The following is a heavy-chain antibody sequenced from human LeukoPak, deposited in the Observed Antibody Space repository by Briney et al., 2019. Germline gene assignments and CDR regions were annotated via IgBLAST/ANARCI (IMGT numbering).Heavy chain of an antibody. CDR1: GGSFSGYY. CDR3: ARYKDCSSTSCYTRGRIYYFDY. J-gene: IGHJ4*02. CDR2: INHSGST. V-gene: IGHV4-34*01. Sequence: SETLSLTCAVYGGSFSGYYWSWIRQPPGKGLEWIGEINHSGSTNYNPSLKSRVTITVDTYKNQFSLKQSSVTAADTAVYYCARYKDCSSTSCYTRGRIYYFDYWGQGTLVTVSS. D-gene: IGHD2-2*02.